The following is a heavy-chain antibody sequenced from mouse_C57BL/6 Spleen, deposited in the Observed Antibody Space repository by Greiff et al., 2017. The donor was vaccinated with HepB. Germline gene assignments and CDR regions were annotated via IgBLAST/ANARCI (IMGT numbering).Heavy chain of an antibody. J-gene: IGHJ1*03. V-gene: IGHV1-59*01. D-gene: IGHD3-1*01. CDR1: GYTFTSYW. Sequence: VQLQQPGAELVRPGTSVKLSCKASGYTFTSYWMHWVKQRPGQGLEWIGVIDPSDSYTNYNQKFKGKATLNVDTSSSTAYMQLSSLTSEDSAVYYCARAAHWYFDVWGTGTTVTVSS. CDR3: ARAAHWYFDV. CDR2: IDPSDSYT.